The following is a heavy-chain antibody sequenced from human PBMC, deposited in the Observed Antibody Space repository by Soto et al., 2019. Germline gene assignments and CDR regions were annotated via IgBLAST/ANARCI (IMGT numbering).Heavy chain of an antibody. D-gene: IGHD2-15*01. V-gene: IGHV4-31*03. CDR1: GGSISSGGYY. CDR2: IYYSGST. Sequence: QVQLQESGPGLVKPSQTLSLTCTVSGGSISSGGYYWSWIRQHPGKGLEWIGYIYYSGSTYYNPSLKSRVTISVDASKHQYALKMSSVTAADTDVYYCARGSASAVVAATSFDYWGQATLVTVAS. CDR3: ARGSASAVVAATSFDY. J-gene: IGHJ4*02.